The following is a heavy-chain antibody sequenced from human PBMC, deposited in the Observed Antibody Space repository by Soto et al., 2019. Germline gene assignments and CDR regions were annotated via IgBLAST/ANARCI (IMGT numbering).Heavy chain of an antibody. J-gene: IGHJ4*02. Sequence: PGGPLRLSCAASGFTFSSYAMHWVRQAPGKGLEWVAVISYDGSNKNYADSVKGRFTISRDNSKNTQYLQMNSLRAEDTAVYYCARRSSGWYFDYWGQGTLVTVSS. CDR1: GFTFSSYA. CDR3: ARRSSGWYFDY. CDR2: ISYDGSNK. D-gene: IGHD6-19*01. V-gene: IGHV3-30*03.